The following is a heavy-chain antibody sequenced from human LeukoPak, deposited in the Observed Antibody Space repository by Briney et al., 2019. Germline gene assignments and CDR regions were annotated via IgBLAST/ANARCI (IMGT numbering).Heavy chain of an antibody. CDR2: ISSSGST. J-gene: IGHJ4*02. CDR3: ARGRFGELIFDS. Sequence: SETLSLTCTVSGCSISSYVWSWIRQPPGKGLEWIGYISSSGSTDYNPSLKSRVTMSVDTYKNQFSLNLNSVTAADTAVYSCARGRFGELIFDSWGQGTLVTVSS. CDR1: GCSISSYV. D-gene: IGHD3-10*01. V-gene: IGHV4-59*01.